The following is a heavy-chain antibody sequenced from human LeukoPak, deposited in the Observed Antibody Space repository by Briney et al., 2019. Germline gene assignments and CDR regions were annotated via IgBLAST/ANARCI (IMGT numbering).Heavy chain of an antibody. Sequence: ASVKVSCKASGYTFTGYYMHWVRQAPGHGLEWMGWINPNSGGTNYAQKFQGRVTMTRDTSISTAYMELSRLRSDDTAVYYCARPRVYQSPFDYWGQEPWSPSPQ. D-gene: IGHD2-2*01. CDR1: GYTFTGYY. CDR2: INPNSGGT. V-gene: IGHV1-2*02. J-gene: IGHJ4*01. CDR3: ARPRVYQSPFDY.